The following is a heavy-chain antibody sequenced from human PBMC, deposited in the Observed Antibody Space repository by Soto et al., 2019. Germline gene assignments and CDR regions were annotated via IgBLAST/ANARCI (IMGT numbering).Heavy chain of an antibody. D-gene: IGHD2-2*01. J-gene: IGHJ5*02. CDR2: INHSGST. CDR3: AALGYCSSTSCSENWFDP. Sequence: SETLSLTCAVYCGSFRGYYWSWIRQPPGKGLEWIGEINHSGSTNYNPSLKSRVTISVDTSKNQFSLKLSSVTAADTAVYYCAALGYCSSTSCSENWFDPWGQGTLVTVSS. V-gene: IGHV4-34*01. CDR1: CGSFRGYY.